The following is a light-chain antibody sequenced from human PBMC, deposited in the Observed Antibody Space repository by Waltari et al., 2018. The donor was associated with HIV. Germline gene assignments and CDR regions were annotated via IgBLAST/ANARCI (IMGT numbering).Light chain of an antibody. CDR2: DNN. CDR3: GTWDSSLSGGV. V-gene: IGLV1-51*01. J-gene: IGLJ1*01. CDR1: SSTIAKNS. Sequence: QSVLTQPPSVSPAPGQKVTISCSGSSSTIAKNSVSGYQQLPGTAPKLLIYDNNKRPSGIPDRFSGSKSGTSATLGITGLQTGDEADYYCGTWDSSLSGGVFGTGTKVTVL.